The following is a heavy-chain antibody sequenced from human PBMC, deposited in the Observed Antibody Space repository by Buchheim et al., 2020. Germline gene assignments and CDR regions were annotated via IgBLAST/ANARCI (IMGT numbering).Heavy chain of an antibody. V-gene: IGHV3-33*01. J-gene: IGHJ4*02. Sequence: QVQLVESGGGVVQPGRSLRLSCAASGFTFSTYGMHWVRQAPGKGLEWMAVIWYDGSNKYYADSVKGRFTVSRDNSKSTLYLQMNSLRAEDTAVYYCERIASGGYYADYWGQGTL. CDR3: ERIASGGYYADY. D-gene: IGHD1-26*01. CDR1: GFTFSTYG. CDR2: IWYDGSNK.